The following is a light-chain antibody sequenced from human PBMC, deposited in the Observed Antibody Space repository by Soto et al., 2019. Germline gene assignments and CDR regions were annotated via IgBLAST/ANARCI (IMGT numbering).Light chain of an antibody. Sequence: QSVLTQPPSASGTPGQRVTISCSGSSSNIGSNTVNWYQQLPGTAPKLLIYSDNQRSSGVPDRFSGSKSDTSASLAISGLQSEDEADYYCAAWDDSLNVVFGGGTKLTVL. CDR1: SSNIGSNT. V-gene: IGLV1-44*01. J-gene: IGLJ2*01. CDR2: SDN. CDR3: AAWDDSLNVV.